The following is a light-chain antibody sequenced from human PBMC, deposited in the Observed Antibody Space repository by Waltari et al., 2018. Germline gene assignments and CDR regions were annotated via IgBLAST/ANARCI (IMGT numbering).Light chain of an antibody. V-gene: IGLV2-11*01. CDR3: CSYAGSYTWV. J-gene: IGLJ3*02. CDR1: SSHVGGYNY. Sequence: QSALTQPRSVSGSPGQSVTVSCTGTSSHVGGYNYVSWYQQHPGKAPKRMIYDVTKRPSGVPDRFSGSKSGNTASLTISGLQTEDEADYYCCSYAGSYTWVFGGGTKLTVL. CDR2: DVT.